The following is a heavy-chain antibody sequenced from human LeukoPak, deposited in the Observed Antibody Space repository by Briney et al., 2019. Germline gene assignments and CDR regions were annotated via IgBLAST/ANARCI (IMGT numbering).Heavy chain of an antibody. CDR2: IYYSGST. CDR1: GGSISSSSYY. V-gene: IGHV4-39*07. CDR3: ARYRGGSGYHFDY. D-gene: IGHD5-12*01. Sequence: SETLSLTCTVSGGSISSSSYYWGWIRQPPGKGLEWIGSIYYSGSTNYNPSLKSRVTISLDKSKNQFSLKLTSVTAADTAVYYCARYRGGSGYHFDYWGQGTLVTVSS. J-gene: IGHJ4*02.